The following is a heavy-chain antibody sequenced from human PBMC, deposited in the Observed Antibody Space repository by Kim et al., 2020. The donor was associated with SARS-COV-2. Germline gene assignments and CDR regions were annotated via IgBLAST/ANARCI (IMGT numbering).Heavy chain of an antibody. D-gene: IGHD6-13*01. Sequence: GGSLRLSCAASGFTFSSYAMSWVRQAPGKGLEWVSAISGSGGSTYYADSVKGRFTISRDNSKNTLYLQMNSLRAEDTAVYYCAKDLEPYSGSSWFGRLGSGMDVWGQGTTVTVSS. CDR3: AKDLEPYSGSSWFGRLGSGMDV. CDR1: GFTFSSYA. V-gene: IGHV3-23*01. J-gene: IGHJ6*02. CDR2: ISGSGGST.